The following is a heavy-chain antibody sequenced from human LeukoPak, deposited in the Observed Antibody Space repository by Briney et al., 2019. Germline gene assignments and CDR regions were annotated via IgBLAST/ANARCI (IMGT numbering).Heavy chain of an antibody. CDR3: AREALERGDAFDS. D-gene: IGHD1-1*01. J-gene: IGHJ3*02. V-gene: IGHV4-61*02. CDR1: GGSISSGSYY. Sequence: PSETLSLTCTVSGGSISSGSYYWSWIRQPAGKGLEWIGRIYTSGSTNYNPSLKSRVTISVDTSKNQFSLKLSSVTAADTAVYYCAREALERGDAFDSWGQGTMVTVSS. CDR2: IYTSGST.